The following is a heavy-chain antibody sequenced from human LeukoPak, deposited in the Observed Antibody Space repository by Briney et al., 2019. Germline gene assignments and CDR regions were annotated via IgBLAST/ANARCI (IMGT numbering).Heavy chain of an antibody. CDR3: ARVYDSSGYYFD. V-gene: IGHV4-39*01. CDR2: IYYSGST. D-gene: IGHD3-22*01. J-gene: IGHJ4*02. Sequence: SETLSLTCTVSGGSISSSSYYWGWIRQPPGKGLEWIGSIYYSGSTYYNPSLKSRVTISVDTSKNQFSLKLSSVTAADTAVYYCARVYDSSGYYFDCGQGTLVTVSS. CDR1: GGSISSSSYY.